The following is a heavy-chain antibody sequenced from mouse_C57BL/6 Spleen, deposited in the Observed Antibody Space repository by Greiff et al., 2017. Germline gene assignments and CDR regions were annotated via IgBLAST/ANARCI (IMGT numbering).Heavy chain of an antibody. D-gene: IGHD2-4*01. CDR2: IRNKANNHAT. Sequence: EVQLVESGGGLVQPGGSMKLSCAASGFTFSDAWMDWVRQSPEKGLEWVAEIRNKANNHATYYAESVKGRFTISRDDYKSGVYLQMNSLRAEDAGIYYCTRGRLRRVAWLAYWGQGTLVTVSA. V-gene: IGHV6-6*01. CDR3: TRGRLRRVAWLAY. CDR1: GFTFSDAW. J-gene: IGHJ3*01.